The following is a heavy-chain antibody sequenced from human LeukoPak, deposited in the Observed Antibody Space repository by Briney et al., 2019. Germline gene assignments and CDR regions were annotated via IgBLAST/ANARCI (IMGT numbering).Heavy chain of an antibody. J-gene: IGHJ1*01. CDR1: GFTFSDYG. CDR3: AAYDSGWYTAGF. V-gene: IGHV3-23*01. D-gene: IGHD6-19*01. Sequence: PGGSLRLSCVASGFTFSDYGMSWVRQAPGKGLEWVSGISGSGGSTYYADAVQGRFSISRDNSKNTLYLQMNSLRADDTAVYFCAAYDSGWYTAGFWGQGTPLTVSS. CDR2: ISGSGGST.